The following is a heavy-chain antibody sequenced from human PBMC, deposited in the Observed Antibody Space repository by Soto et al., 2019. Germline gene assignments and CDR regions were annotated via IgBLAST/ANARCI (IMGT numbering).Heavy chain of an antibody. J-gene: IGHJ6*02. D-gene: IGHD6-13*01. CDR3: ARDYSSSWYSLDYYYGMDV. CDR2: IWYDGSNK. Sequence: PGGSLRLSCAASGFTFSSYGMHWVRQAPGKGLEWVAVIWYDGSNKYYADSVKGRFTISRDNSKNTLYLQMNSLRAEDTAVYYCARDYSSSWYSLDYYYGMDVWGQGTTVTV. CDR1: GFTFSSYG. V-gene: IGHV3-33*01.